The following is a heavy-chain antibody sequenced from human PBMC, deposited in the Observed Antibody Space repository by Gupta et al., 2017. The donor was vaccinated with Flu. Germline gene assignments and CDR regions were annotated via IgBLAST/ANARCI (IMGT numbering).Heavy chain of an antibody. V-gene: IGHV3-7*04. D-gene: IGHD4-4*01. Sequence: EVQLVESGGALVQPGGSLRLSCVGSGFAFSRSWMTWVRQAPGKGLEWVANINLDESEKYYVDSVKGRFTISRDNAKNSVYVQMNSLRVEDTAVYYCARTRYGTHDSTNYYHYYGTDVWGQGTTVTVSS. J-gene: IGHJ6*02. CDR3: ARTRYGTHDSTNYYHYYGTDV. CDR2: INLDESEK. CDR1: GFAFSRSW.